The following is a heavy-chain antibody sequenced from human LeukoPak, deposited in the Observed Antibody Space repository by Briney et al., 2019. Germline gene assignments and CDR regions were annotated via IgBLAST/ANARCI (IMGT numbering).Heavy chain of an antibody. CDR1: GLSFSTFA. Sequence: PGGSLRLSCAASGLSFSTFAMSWVRQGPATGLEWVSSIRGNSETFYADSVKGRFTLSSDSSRNTVYFQLNNLRVEDTAIYYCAKASWVPSTDAVRWGQGTLVTVSS. V-gene: IGHV3-23*01. J-gene: IGHJ4*02. CDR2: IRGNSET. CDR3: AKASWVPSTDAVR. D-gene: IGHD3-10*01.